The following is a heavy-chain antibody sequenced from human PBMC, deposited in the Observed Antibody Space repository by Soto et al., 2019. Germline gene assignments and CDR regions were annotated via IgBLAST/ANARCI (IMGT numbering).Heavy chain of an antibody. CDR2: ISCDGSDT. V-gene: IGHV3-30*18. D-gene: IGHD6-19*01. CDR3: AKEPSGYDYGMAV. CDR1: GFTFSSCG. J-gene: IGHJ6*02. Sequence: QVQLMESGGSVVQPGTSLRLSCTASGFTFSSCGMHWVRQAPGKGLEWVAAISCDGSDTFYADSVKGRFTISGDNSKNTLYLQMNSLRAEDTSVYYCAKEPSGYDYGMAVWGQGTSVTVSS.